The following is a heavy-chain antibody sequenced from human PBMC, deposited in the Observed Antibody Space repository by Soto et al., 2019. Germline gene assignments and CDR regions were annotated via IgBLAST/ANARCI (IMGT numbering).Heavy chain of an antibody. J-gene: IGHJ4*02. V-gene: IGHV3-23*01. CDR2: ISASGARA. D-gene: IGHD2-21*02. CDR1: GFTFSSYA. Sequence: EVQLLESGGDLVQPGGSLRLSCAASGFTFSSYAMSWVRQAPGKGLEWVSAISASGARAYYADSVEGRFTFSRDNSKNTLDLQMDSLRAEDTAVYYCAKQGVVVTAIDYWGQGTLVTVSS. CDR3: AKQGVVVTAIDY.